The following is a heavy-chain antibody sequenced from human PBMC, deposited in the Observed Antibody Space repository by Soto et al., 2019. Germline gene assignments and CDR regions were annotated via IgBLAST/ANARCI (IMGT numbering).Heavy chain of an antibody. V-gene: IGHV3-11*01. CDR2: INTGGSPA. J-gene: IGHJ5*02. CDR3: ATGGIYYET. CDR1: GFAFRHNY. Sequence: GGSLRLSCTVSGFAFRHNYLTWIRQAPGKGLEWLSYINTGGSPAYYAYSVKGRFTISTDIAKKSLYLQMDSLRADDTGVYYCATGGIYYETWGQGTLVTVSS. D-gene: IGHD1-26*01.